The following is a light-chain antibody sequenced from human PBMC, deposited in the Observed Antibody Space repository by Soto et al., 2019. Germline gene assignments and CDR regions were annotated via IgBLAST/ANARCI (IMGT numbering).Light chain of an antibody. CDR1: SSNIGAGYD. CDR2: GNN. V-gene: IGLV1-40*01. J-gene: IGLJ1*01. Sequence: QSVLTQPPSVSGAPGQRVTISCTGSSSNIGAGYDVDWYQRLPGRAPKVLIYGNNNRPSGVPDRFSGSKSGTSASLAITGLQAEDEADYYCQSYDSSLSGSYVFGTGTKVTVL. CDR3: QSYDSSLSGSYV.